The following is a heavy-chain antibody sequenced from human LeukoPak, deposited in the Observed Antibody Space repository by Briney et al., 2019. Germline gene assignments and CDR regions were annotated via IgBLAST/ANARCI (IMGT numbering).Heavy chain of an antibody. CDR2: INQDGSEK. D-gene: IGHD6-13*01. CDR3: ARFIAAAGPFDY. J-gene: IGHJ4*02. CDR1: GFIFSSYW. Sequence: GGSLRLSCAASGFIFSSYWMSWVRQAPGKGLEWVANINQDGSEKLYGDAVKGRFTIFRDNAKNSLYLQMSSLRGEDTAVYYCARFIAAAGPFDYWGQGTLVTVSS. V-gene: IGHV3-7*01.